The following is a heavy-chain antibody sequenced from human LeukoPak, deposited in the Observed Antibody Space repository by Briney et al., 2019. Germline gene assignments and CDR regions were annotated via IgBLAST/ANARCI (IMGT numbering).Heavy chain of an antibody. Sequence: GGSLRLSCAASGFTFSSYAMSWVRQAPGKGLEWVSGINSNGDEIYYADSVRGRFTISRDNSNNALYLQMDSLRAEDTAVYYCANWIGSSSRDYWGQGTLVTVSS. CDR2: INSNGDEI. J-gene: IGHJ4*02. V-gene: IGHV3-23*01. CDR3: ANWIGSSSRDY. CDR1: GFTFSSYA. D-gene: IGHD6-6*01.